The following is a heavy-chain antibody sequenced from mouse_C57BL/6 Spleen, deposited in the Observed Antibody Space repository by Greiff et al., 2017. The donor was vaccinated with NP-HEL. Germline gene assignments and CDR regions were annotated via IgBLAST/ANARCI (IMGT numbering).Heavy chain of an antibody. CDR1: GFTFSSYG. J-gene: IGHJ4*01. D-gene: IGHD1-1*01. Sequence: EVQGVESGGDLVKPGGSLKLSCAASGFTFSSYGMSWVRQTPDKRLEWVATISSGGSYTYYPDSVKGRFTISRDNAKNTLYLQMSSLKSEDTAMYYCARHERYYGSSNYAMDYWGQGTSVTVSS. CDR3: ARHERYYGSSNYAMDY. V-gene: IGHV5-6*01. CDR2: ISSGGSYT.